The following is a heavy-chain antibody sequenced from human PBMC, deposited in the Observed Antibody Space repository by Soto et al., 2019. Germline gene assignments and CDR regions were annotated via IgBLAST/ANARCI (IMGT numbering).Heavy chain of an antibody. D-gene: IGHD7-27*01. CDR1: GGSISNHY. J-gene: IGHJ4*02. CDR2: IYYNGNT. V-gene: IGHV4-59*11. Sequence: SETLSLTCTVSGGSISNHYWSWIRQPPGKGLEWIGYIYYNGNTNYNPSLKSRVTMSVDTSKNQISLKLSSVTAADTAVYYCTRANWDSEYWGQGTLVTVPQ. CDR3: TRANWDSEY.